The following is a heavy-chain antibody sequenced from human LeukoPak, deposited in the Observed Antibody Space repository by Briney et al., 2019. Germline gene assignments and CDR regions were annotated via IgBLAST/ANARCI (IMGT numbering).Heavy chain of an antibody. Sequence: SETLSLTCSVSGGPIRSNNYYWAWIRQPPGKGLEWIGSIYNSATPYYNPSLKSRVTISADMSKNQFSLRLPSVTAADTATYYCARHVSRSWLSGWLDPWGRGALATASS. V-gene: IGHV4-39*01. CDR3: ARHVSRSWLSGWLDP. D-gene: IGHD6-13*01. CDR1: GGPIRSNNYY. CDR2: IYNSATP. J-gene: IGHJ5*02.